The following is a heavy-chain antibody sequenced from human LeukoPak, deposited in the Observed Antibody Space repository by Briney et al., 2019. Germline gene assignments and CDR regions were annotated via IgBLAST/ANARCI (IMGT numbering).Heavy chain of an antibody. Sequence: SETLSLTCTVSGGSISSYYWSWIRQPPGKGLEWIGYIHYSGSTNYNPSLKSRVTISVDTSKNQFSLKLSSVTAADTAVYYCARPNYYDSSGYYYDDWGQGTLVTVSS. CDR2: IHYSGST. J-gene: IGHJ4*02. CDR3: ARPNYYDSSGYYYDD. V-gene: IGHV4-59*01. D-gene: IGHD3-22*01. CDR1: GGSISSYY.